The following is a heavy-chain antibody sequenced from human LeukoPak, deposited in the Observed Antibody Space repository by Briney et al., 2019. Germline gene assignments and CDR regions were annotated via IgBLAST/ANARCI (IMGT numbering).Heavy chain of an antibody. D-gene: IGHD1-14*01. Sequence: SETLSLTCTVSGNSISRYYWSWIRQSPGKGLEWIGYYGGRTTYNPSLKSRVTMSVDTSKNQFSLKLTSVTAADTAVYYCARYDHAPSYYYYYMDVWGKGTTVTVPS. J-gene: IGHJ6*03. CDR2: YYGGRT. V-gene: IGHV4-59*01. CDR1: GNSISRYY. CDR3: ARYDHAPSYYYYYMDV.